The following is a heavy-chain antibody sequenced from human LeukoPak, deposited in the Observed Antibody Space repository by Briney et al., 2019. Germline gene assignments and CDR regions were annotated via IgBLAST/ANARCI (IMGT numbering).Heavy chain of an antibody. Sequence: PGGSLRLSCAASGFTFSSYAMSWVRQAPGKGLEWVSAISGSGGSTYYADSVKGRFTISRDNSKNTLYLQMNSLRAEDTAVYYCAKDYRGVAAAGTLGHFDYWGQGTLVTVSS. V-gene: IGHV3-23*01. D-gene: IGHD6-13*01. CDR1: GFTFSSYA. CDR2: ISGSGGST. J-gene: IGHJ4*02. CDR3: AKDYRGVAAAGTLGHFDY.